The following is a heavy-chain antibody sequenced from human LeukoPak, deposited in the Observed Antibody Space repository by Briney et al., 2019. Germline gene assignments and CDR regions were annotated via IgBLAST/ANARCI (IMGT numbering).Heavy chain of an antibody. CDR1: GGTFSSYA. D-gene: IGHD2-2*01. CDR2: IIPIFGTA. Sequence: SVKVSCKASGGTFSSYAISWVRQAPGQGLEWIGGIIPIFGTANYAQKFQGRVTITADESTSTAYMELSSLRSEDTAVYYCAREDIVVVPAAFSYYYYYGMDVWGQGTTVTVSS. CDR3: AREDIVVVPAAFSYYYYYGMDV. J-gene: IGHJ6*02. V-gene: IGHV1-69*13.